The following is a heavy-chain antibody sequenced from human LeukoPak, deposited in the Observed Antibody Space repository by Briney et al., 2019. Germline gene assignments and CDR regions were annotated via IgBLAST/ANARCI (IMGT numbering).Heavy chain of an antibody. CDR3: ASGQQQLGFDY. D-gene: IGHD6-13*01. J-gene: IGHJ4*02. Sequence: SETLSLTCAVSGGSISSSNWWSWVLQPPGKGLEWIVEIYHSGSTNYNPSLKSRVTISVDKSKNQFSLKLSSVTAADTAVYYCASGQQQLGFDYWGQGTLVTVSS. V-gene: IGHV4-4*02. CDR2: IYHSGST. CDR1: GGSISSSNW.